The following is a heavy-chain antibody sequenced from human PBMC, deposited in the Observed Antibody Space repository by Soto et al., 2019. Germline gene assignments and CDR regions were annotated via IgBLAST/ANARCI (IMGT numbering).Heavy chain of an antibody. CDR1: GGSISSYY. Sequence: KASETLSLTCTVSGGSISSYYWSWIRQPPGKGLEWIGYIYYSGSTNYNPSLKSRVTISVDTSKNQFSLNLSSVTAADTAVYYCARHMINLVRGLISAFDYWGRRTLVPASS. CDR2: IYYSGST. CDR3: ARHMINLVRGLISAFDY. V-gene: IGHV4-59*01. J-gene: IGHJ4*02. D-gene: IGHD3-16*01.